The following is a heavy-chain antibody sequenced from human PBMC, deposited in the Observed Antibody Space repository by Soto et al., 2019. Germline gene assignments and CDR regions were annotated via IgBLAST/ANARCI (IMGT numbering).Heavy chain of an antibody. J-gene: IGHJ5*02. D-gene: IGHD1-1*01. CDR1: GGSFSGYY. CDR2: ITHSGST. V-gene: IGHV4-34*01. CDR3: ARVWIDWNDVCWFDP. Sequence: QVQLQQWGAGLLKPSETLSLTCAVYGGSFSGYYWSWIRQRPGKGLEWIGEITHSGSTNYNPSLKSRLTISVDTSKNQFSLTLSSVTAADTAVYYCARVWIDWNDVCWFDPWGQGTLVTVSS.